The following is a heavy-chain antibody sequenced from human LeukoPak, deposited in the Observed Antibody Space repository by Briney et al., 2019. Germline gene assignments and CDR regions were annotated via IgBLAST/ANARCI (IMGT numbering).Heavy chain of an antibody. CDR2: MNPNSGNT. J-gene: IGHJ4*02. Sequence: ASVKVSCKASGYTFTSHHINWVRQAAGQGFEWMGWMNPNSGNTVYAQKFQGRVTMTLDTSISTAYMELSSLRSEDTAVYYCARGRPTNLGGIYWGQGTLVTVSS. D-gene: IGHD7-27*01. CDR1: GYTFTSHH. V-gene: IGHV1-8*01. CDR3: ARGRPTNLGGIY.